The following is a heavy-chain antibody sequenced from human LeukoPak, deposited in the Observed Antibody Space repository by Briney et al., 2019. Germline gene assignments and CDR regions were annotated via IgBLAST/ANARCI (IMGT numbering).Heavy chain of an antibody. CDR3: ARDGVIVGATKVYYFDY. V-gene: IGHV3-21*01. CDR2: ISSSSSYI. J-gene: IGHJ4*02. Sequence: GGSLRLXCAASGFTFSSYSMNWDRQAPGKGLEWVSSISSSSSYIYYADSVKGRFTISRDNAKNSLYLQMNSLRAEDTAVYYCARDGVIVGATKVYYFDYWGQGTLVTVSS. D-gene: IGHD1-26*01. CDR1: GFTFSSYS.